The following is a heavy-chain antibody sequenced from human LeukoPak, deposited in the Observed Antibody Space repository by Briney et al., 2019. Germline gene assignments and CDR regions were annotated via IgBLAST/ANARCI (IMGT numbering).Heavy chain of an antibody. V-gene: IGHV1-18*01. D-gene: IGHD3-10*01. CDR1: GYTFTSYG. CDR3: ARDLKLTGYYGAGSYTFDY. CDR2: ISAYNGNT. J-gene: IGHJ4*02. Sequence: GASVKVSCKASGYTFTSYGISWVRQAPGQGLEWMGWISAYNGNTNYAQKLQGRVTMTTDTSTSTAYMELRSLRSDDTAVYYCARDLKLTGYYGAGSYTFDYWGPGALVTVSS.